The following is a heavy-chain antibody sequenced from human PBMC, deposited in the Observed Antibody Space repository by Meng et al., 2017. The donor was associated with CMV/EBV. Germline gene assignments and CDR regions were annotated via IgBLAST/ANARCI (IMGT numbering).Heavy chain of an antibody. CDR2: IYYMGST. D-gene: IGHD7-27*01. Sequence: SETLSLTCTVSGGSISSSTYYWGWIRQPPGKGLEWIGSIYYMGSTYYNPSLKSRVTISVDTSKNQFSLKLSSVTAADTAVYYCARGTANWGLYFDYWGQGTLVTVSS. V-gene: IGHV4-39*01. J-gene: IGHJ4*02. CDR3: ARGTANWGLYFDY. CDR1: GGSISSSTYY.